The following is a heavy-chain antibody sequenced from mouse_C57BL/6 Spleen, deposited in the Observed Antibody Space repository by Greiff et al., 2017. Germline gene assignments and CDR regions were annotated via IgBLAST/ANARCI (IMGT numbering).Heavy chain of an antibody. D-gene: IGHD2-5*01. CDR3: ARDHSYSNSYFDY. V-gene: IGHV5-4*01. CDR1: GFTFSSYA. CDR2: ISDGGSYT. Sequence: EVNLVESGGGLVKPGGSLKLSCAASGFTFSSYAMSWVSQTPEKRLEWVGTISDGGSYTYYPDNVKGRFTITRDNAKNNLYLQISHLKSEDTARYYCARDHSYSNSYFDYWGQGTTLTVSS. J-gene: IGHJ2*01.